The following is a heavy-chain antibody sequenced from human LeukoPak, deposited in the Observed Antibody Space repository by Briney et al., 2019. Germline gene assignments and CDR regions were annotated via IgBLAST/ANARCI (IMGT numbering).Heavy chain of an antibody. Sequence: GGSLRLSCAASGFTFSSYAMSWVRQAPGKGLEWVSAISGSGGSTYYADSVKGRFTISRDNSKNTLYLQMNSLRAEDTAVYYCAKDRGNILVVPAAQGHWGQGPLATVSS. V-gene: IGHV3-23*01. CDR3: AKDRGNILVVPAAQGH. CDR2: ISGSGGST. J-gene: IGHJ4*02. CDR1: GFTFSSYA. D-gene: IGHD2-2*01.